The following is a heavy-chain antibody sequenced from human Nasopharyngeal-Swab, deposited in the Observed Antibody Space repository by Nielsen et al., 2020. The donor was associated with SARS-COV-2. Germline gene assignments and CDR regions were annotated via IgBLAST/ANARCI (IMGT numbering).Heavy chain of an antibody. CDR3: ARRKTSFEGFAFDI. J-gene: IGHJ3*02. CDR1: GGSISSSSYY. D-gene: IGHD3-9*01. V-gene: IGHV4-39*01. CDR2: VYYSGTT. Sequence: GSLRLSCTISGGSISSSSYYWGWIRQPPGKGLEWIANVYYSGTTYYNPSLKSRVTISVDTSKNQFSLRLSSVTAADTAVYYCARRKTSFEGFAFDIWGQGTTVTVSS.